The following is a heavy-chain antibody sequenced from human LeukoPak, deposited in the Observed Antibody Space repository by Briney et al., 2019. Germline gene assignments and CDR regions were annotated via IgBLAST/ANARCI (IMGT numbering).Heavy chain of an antibody. D-gene: IGHD3-22*01. CDR3: ARERIYYYDSSGTPYYFDY. CDR1: GGSFSGYY. Sequence: SETLSLTCAVYGGSFSGYYWSWIRQPPGKGLEWIGEINHSGSTNYNPSLKSRVTISVDTSKNQFSLKLSSVTAADTAVYYCARERIYYYDSSGTPYYFDYWGQGTLVTVSA. J-gene: IGHJ4*02. V-gene: IGHV4-34*01. CDR2: INHSGST.